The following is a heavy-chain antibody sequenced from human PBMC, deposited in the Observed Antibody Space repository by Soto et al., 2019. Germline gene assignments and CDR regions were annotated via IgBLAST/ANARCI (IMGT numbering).Heavy chain of an antibody. V-gene: IGHV1-69*13. D-gene: IGHD2-15*01. CDR1: GGTFSSYA. CDR2: IIPIFGTA. J-gene: IGHJ6*02. Sequence: GXSVNVYCKTSGGTFSSYAIRLVRQAPGQGLEWMGGIIPIFGTANYAQKFQGRVTITADESTSTAYMELSSLRSEDTAVYYCARDSVESEGYYYYGMDVWGQGTTVTVSS. CDR3: ARDSVESEGYYYYGMDV.